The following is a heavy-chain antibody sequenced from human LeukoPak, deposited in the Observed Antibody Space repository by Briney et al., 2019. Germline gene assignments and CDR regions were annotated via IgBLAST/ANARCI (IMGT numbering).Heavy chain of an antibody. CDR3: TLYNY. V-gene: IGHV1-3*03. CDR2: INPDNGNT. D-gene: IGHD2-2*02. J-gene: IGHJ4*02. Sequence: ASVKVSCKASGYSFTNHDMHWVRQAPGQMLEWMGCINPDNGNTKNSQEFQGRVTITRDTSASTAYMELSSLRSEDMAVYYCTLYNYWGQGTLVTVSS. CDR1: GYSFTNHD.